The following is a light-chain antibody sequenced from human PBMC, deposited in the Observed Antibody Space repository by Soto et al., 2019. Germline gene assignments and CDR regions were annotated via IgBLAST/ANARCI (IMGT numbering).Light chain of an antibody. CDR2: DAS. J-gene: IGKJ2*01. Sequence: EIVLTQSPATLSLSPGERATLSCRSSQSVSSYLAWYQQKPGQAPRLLIYDASNSATGIPARFSGSGSGTDFTLTISSLEPEDVAVYYCQQRSNWPRNTFGQGTKLEIK. CDR1: QSVSSY. V-gene: IGKV3-11*01. CDR3: QQRSNWPRNT.